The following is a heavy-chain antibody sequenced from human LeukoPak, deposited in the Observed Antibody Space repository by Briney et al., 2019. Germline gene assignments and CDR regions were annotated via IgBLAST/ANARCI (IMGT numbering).Heavy chain of an antibody. CDR2: INHSGST. D-gene: IGHD1-20*01. CDR1: GGSFSGYY. Sequence: SETLSLTCAVYGGSFSGYYWSWIRQPPGKGLEWIGEINHSGSTNYNPSLKSRVTISVDTSKNQFSLKLSSVTAADTAVYYCARGLQSLYNWNRGWFDPWGQGTLVTVSS. CDR3: ARGLQSLYNWNRGWFDP. J-gene: IGHJ5*02. V-gene: IGHV4-34*01.